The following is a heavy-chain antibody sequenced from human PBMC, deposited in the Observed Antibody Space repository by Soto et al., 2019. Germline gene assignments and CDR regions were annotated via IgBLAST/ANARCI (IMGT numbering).Heavy chain of an antibody. D-gene: IGHD2-2*01. CDR1: GFTFTNFA. V-gene: IGHV3-23*01. Sequence: GGSLRLSCAASGFTFTNFAMSWVRQAPGKGLEWVSAISGNGDSTYYADSVKGRFTISRDNSRNTLYLQMNSLRAEDTAVYYCAKSGGHYCLRTTCYGYYYFGMDVWGQGTTVTVSS. J-gene: IGHJ6*02. CDR3: AKSGGHYCLRTTCYGYYYFGMDV. CDR2: ISGNGDST.